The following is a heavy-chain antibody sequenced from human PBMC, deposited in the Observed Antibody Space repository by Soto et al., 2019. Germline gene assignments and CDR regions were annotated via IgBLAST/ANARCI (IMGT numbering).Heavy chain of an antibody. CDR3: ARLTPWNGNGFDP. Sequence: QLQLQESGPGLVKPSETLSLTCSVSGDSVTNGFYYWVWVRQPPGKGLEWIASLSAAGTTFRSSSLQSRVSISIDMSKNQFSLTLTSMTAADTAIYYCARLTPWNGNGFDPWGQGTLVTVSS. V-gene: IGHV4-39*01. CDR1: GDSVTNGFYY. CDR2: LSAAGTT. D-gene: IGHD1-1*01. J-gene: IGHJ5*02.